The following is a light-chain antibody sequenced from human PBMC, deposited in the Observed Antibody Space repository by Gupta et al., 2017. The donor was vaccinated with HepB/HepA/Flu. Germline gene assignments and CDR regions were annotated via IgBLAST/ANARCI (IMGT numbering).Light chain of an antibody. J-gene: IGLJ1*01. CDR3: AAWDDSLNGYV. CDR1: SSNIGSNT. V-gene: IGLV1-44*01. CDR2: NFS. Sequence: QSVLTQPPSASGPPRQGVTISCSGRSSNIGSNTVHWYQQLPGTAPKLLMYNFSQRPSGVPDRFSGSKSATSASLAISGLQSEDEAEYYCAAWDDSLNGYVFGTGTKVTVL.